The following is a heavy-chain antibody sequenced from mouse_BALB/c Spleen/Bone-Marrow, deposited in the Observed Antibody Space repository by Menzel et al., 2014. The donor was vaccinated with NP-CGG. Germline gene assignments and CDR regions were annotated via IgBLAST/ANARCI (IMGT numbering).Heavy chain of an antibody. CDR3: ARSIAYYYGMDY. Sequence: QVQLQQPGAELVRPGTSVRVSCKASGYAFTNYLTEWVKQRPGQGLEWIGVINPGSGGTNYNEKFKGKATLTADKSSSTANMQLSSLTSDDSAVYFCARSIAYYYGMDYWGQGTSVTVSS. V-gene: IGHV1-54*03. CDR2: INPGSGGT. CDR1: GYAFTNYL. J-gene: IGHJ4*01. D-gene: IGHD2-10*02.